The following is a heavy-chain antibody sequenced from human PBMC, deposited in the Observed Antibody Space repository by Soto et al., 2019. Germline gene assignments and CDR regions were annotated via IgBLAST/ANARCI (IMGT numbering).Heavy chain of an antibody. J-gene: IGHJ6*03. Sequence: PGESLKISCKASGYPFTSYWLGWVRQMPGMGPEWMGIINPHDSDVRYSPSFQGQVTISADKAISTVYLRWNSLKASDTAMYFCTRQMIQPQMRYNMDVWGQGTTVTVSS. CDR1: GYPFTSYW. V-gene: IGHV5-51*01. CDR3: TRQMIQPQMRYNMDV. CDR2: INPHDSDV. D-gene: IGHD3-16*01.